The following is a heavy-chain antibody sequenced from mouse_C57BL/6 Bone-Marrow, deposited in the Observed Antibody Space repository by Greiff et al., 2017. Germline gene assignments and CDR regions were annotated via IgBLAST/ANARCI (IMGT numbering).Heavy chain of an antibody. V-gene: IGHV3-5*01. D-gene: IGHD1-2*01. Sequence: DVNLVESGPGLVKPSQTVFLTCTVTGISITTGNYRWSWIRQFPGNKLEWIGYIYYSGPITYNPSFTSRTTITRDTPKNQFCLEMNSLTAEDTATYYCARDHYYGQYFDVWGTGTTVTVSS. CDR1: GISITTGNYR. CDR2: IYYSGPI. CDR3: ARDHYYGQYFDV. J-gene: IGHJ1*03.